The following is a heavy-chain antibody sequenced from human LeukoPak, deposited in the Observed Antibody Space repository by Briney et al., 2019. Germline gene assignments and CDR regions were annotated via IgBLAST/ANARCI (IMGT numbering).Heavy chain of an antibody. D-gene: IGHD1-26*01. J-gene: IGHJ3*02. CDR1: RFTLSNYA. CDR3: AKTVSGIPARDAFDI. CDR2: ISGSGGYT. Sequence: PGGSLRLSCTASRFTLSNYAMSWVRQAPGKGLEWVSSISGSGGYTYYADSVQGRFSISRDNSKTTLYLQMNSLRAEDTAVYHCAKTVSGIPARDAFDIWGQGTMVAVSS. V-gene: IGHV3-23*01.